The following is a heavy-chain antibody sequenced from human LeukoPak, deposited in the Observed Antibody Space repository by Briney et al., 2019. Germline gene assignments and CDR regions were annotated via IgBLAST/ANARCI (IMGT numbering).Heavy chain of an antibody. CDR3: AKDLGQWQVEDY. Sequence: GRSLRLSCAASGFTFSSYGMHWVRQAPGKGLEWVAVISYDGSNKYYADSVKGRFTISRDNSKNTLYLQMNSLRAEDTAVYYCAKDLGQWQVEDYWGQGTLVTVSS. J-gene: IGHJ4*02. CDR1: GFTFSSYG. V-gene: IGHV3-30*18. D-gene: IGHD6-19*01. CDR2: ISYDGSNK.